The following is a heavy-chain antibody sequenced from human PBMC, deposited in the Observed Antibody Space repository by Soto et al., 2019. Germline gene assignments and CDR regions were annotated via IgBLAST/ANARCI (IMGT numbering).Heavy chain of an antibody. CDR1: GYSFTSYW. Sequence: PGESLKISCKGPGYSFTSYWISWVRQMPGKGLEWMGRIDPSDSYTNYSPSSQGHVTISADKSISTAYLQWSSLKASDTAMYNCARPHGARPVLGNYGMDVWCQGTTVTVSS. CDR3: ARPHGARPVLGNYGMDV. CDR2: IDPSDSYT. J-gene: IGHJ6*02. D-gene: IGHD6-6*01. V-gene: IGHV5-10-1*01.